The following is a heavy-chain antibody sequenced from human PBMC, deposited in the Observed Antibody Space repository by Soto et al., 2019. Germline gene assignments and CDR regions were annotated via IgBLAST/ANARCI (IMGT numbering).Heavy chain of an antibody. CDR3: ARGSSGYFADYSYYGMQV. V-gene: IGHV1-69*06. Sequence: ASVKVSCKACGCTFSSYAISWVRQAPGQGREWMGGIIPIFGTANYAQKFQGRVTITADKSTSTAYMELSSLRSEDTAVYYCARGSSGYFADYSYYGMQVWRQATTFSVSS. CDR1: GCTFSSYA. J-gene: IGHJ6*01. D-gene: IGHD3-22*01. CDR2: IIPIFGTA.